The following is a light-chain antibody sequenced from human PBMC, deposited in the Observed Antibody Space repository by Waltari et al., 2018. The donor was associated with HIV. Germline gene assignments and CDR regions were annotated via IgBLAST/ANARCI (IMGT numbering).Light chain of an antibody. V-gene: IGLV3-21*01. CDR2: YDS. J-gene: IGLJ3*02. CDR1: NIGSKS. Sequence: SYVLTQPPSVSVAPGETATIACGGDNIGSKSVNWYQQKPGQAPVLVIYYDSDRPSRIPERCSGSNSGNTAALTISRGEAGDEAAYYCQVWDTSRDQGGFGGGTKLTVL. CDR3: QVWDTSRDQGG.